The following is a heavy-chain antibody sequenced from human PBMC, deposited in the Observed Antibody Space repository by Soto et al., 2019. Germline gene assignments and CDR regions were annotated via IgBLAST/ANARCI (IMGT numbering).Heavy chain of an antibody. CDR3: ARDSWGIAALPPNYSYYYGMDV. Sequence: ASVKVSCKASGGTFSSYAFSWVRQAPGQGLEWMGGIIPIFGTANYAQKFQGRVTITADETTSRANTELSSLRSKDTAVYYCARDSWGIAALPPNYSYYYGMDVWGQGTTVTVSS. CDR1: GGTFSSYA. J-gene: IGHJ6*02. CDR2: IIPIFGTA. D-gene: IGHD6-13*01. V-gene: IGHV1-69*13.